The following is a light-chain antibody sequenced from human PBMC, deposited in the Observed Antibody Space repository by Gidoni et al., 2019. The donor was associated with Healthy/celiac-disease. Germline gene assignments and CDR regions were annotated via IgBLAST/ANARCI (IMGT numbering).Light chain of an antibody. CDR3: QQCYSTLLT. CDR1: QSISSY. Sequence: DIQMTHSPSSLSASVGDREPSTFRASQSISSYLNWYQQKPGKAPKLLIYAESSLQSGVPSRFSGSGSGTDFTLTISSLQPEDFATYYCQQCYSTLLTFGGGTQVELK. J-gene: IGKJ4*01. CDR2: AES. V-gene: IGKV1-39*01.